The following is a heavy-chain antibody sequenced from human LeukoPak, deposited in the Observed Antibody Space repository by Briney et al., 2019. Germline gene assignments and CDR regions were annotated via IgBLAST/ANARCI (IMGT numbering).Heavy chain of an antibody. J-gene: IGHJ6*04. CDR1: GFTFSSYW. D-gene: IGHD3-10*01. V-gene: IGHV3-7*03. CDR2: IKQDGSEK. CDR3: ARVGPLLWFGESPGYYYYGMDV. Sequence: PGGSLRLSCAASGFTFSSYWMSWVRQAPGKGLEWVANIKQDGSEKYYVDSVKGRFTISRDNAKNSLYLQMNSLRAEDTAMYYCARVGPLLWFGESPGYYYYGMDVWGKGTTVTVSS.